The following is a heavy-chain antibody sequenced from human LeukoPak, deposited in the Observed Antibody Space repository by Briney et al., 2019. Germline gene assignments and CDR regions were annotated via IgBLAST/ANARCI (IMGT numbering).Heavy chain of an antibody. D-gene: IGHD2-2*02. V-gene: IGHV3-48*03. CDR2: ISSSGSTI. CDR1: GFTFSIFE. J-gene: IGHJ3*02. CDR3: ARARERYCSSTSCYTDAFDI. Sequence: GGSLRLSCAASGFTFSIFEMNWIRQAPGKGLEWVVYISSSGSTIYYADSVKGRFTISRDNAKNSLYLQMNSLRAEDTAVYYCARARERYCSSTSCYTDAFDIWGQGTMVTVSS.